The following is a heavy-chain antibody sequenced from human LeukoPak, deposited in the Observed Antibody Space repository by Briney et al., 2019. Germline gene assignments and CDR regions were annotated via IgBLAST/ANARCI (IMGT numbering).Heavy chain of an antibody. D-gene: IGHD3-3*01. CDR2: ISSSSSYI. V-gene: IGHV3-21*01. J-gene: IGHJ6*02. CDR3: ARDHTVLRFLEWLSTTYYYGMDV. Sequence: GGSLRLSCAASGFTFSSYSMNWVRQAPGKGLEWVSSISSSSSYIYYADSVKGRFTISRDNAKNSLYLQMNSLRAEDTAVYYCARDHTVLRFLEWLSTTYYYGMDVWGQGTTVTVSS. CDR1: GFTFSSYS.